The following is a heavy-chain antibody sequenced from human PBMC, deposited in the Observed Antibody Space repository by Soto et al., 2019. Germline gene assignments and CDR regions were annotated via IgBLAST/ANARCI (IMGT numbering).Heavy chain of an antibody. CDR2: FDPEDGET. CDR1: GYTLTELS. Sequence: ASVKVSCKVSGYTLTELSMQWVRQAPGKGLEWMGSFDPEDGETIYAQRFQGRVTMAEDTSTDTAYMEMSSLRSEDTAVYYSTTFFIVTTPGGVYLFYYYMDFGGKGTTVTVSS. CDR3: TTFFIVTTPGGVYLFYYYMDF. V-gene: IGHV1-24*01. J-gene: IGHJ6*03. D-gene: IGHD4-4*01.